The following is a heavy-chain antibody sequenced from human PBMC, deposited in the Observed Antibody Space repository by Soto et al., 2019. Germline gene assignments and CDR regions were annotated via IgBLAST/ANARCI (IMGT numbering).Heavy chain of an antibody. CDR2: FYYTGST. CDR3: ARPIEGGSSGYHH. CDR1: GGSISSGNFY. Sequence: SETLSLTCTVSGGSISSGNFYWAWIRQPPGKGLEWIGGFYYTGSTYYTPSLKSRATIFVDTSKNQIFLKLSSVTAADTAVYYCARPIEGGSSGYHHWGQGTLVTVSS. V-gene: IGHV4-39*01. D-gene: IGHD3-22*01. J-gene: IGHJ5*02.